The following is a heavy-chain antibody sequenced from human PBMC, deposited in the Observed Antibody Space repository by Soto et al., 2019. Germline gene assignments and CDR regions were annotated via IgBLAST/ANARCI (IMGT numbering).Heavy chain of an antibody. CDR3: AKTANGWFSAFDI. J-gene: IGHJ3*02. V-gene: IGHV3-23*01. CDR1: GLTFSSYA. Sequence: EVQLLECGGGLVQPGGSLRLSCAATGLTFSSYAMSWVRQAPGKGLEWVSAISGSGGTTYYADSVNGRFTFARDNSKNTLCLQMNSRRAEDTAVYYCAKTANGWFSAFDIWGQGTMVTVSS. CDR2: ISGSGGTT. D-gene: IGHD6-19*01.